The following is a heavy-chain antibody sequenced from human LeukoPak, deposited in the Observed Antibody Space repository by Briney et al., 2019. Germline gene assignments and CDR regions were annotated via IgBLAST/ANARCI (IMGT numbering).Heavy chain of an antibody. V-gene: IGHV4-31*03. Sequence: PSETLSLTCTVSGGSISSSSYYWGWIRQHPGKGLEWIGCIYYSGSTYYNPSLKSRVTISVDTSKNQFSLKLSSVSAADTAVYYCARVTHDYGDFTAFDIWGQGTMVTVSS. CDR2: IYYSGST. CDR3: ARVTHDYGDFTAFDI. D-gene: IGHD4-17*01. J-gene: IGHJ3*02. CDR1: GGSISSSSYY.